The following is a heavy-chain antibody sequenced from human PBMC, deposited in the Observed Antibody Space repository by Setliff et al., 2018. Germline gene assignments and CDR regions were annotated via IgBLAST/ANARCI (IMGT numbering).Heavy chain of an antibody. D-gene: IGHD2-2*01. CDR1: GGSFSGYY. CDR3: ARKSRNIVVVPAAVIYYYYYYMDV. CDR2: INHSGST. Sequence: PSETLSLTCAVYGGSFSGYYWSWIRQPPGKGLEWIGEINHSGSTNYNPSLKSRVTISVDTSKNQFSLKLSSVTAADTAVYYCARKSRNIVVVPAAVIYYYYYYMDVWGKGTTVTSP. J-gene: IGHJ6*03. V-gene: IGHV4-34*01.